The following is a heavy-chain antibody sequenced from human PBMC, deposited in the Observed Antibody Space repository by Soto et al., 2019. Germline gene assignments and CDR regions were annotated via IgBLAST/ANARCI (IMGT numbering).Heavy chain of an antibody. V-gene: IGHV4-31*03. CDR1: GGSIYSGGYY. CDR3: ARGRSGAAGTFDY. CDR2: IYTIENT. Sequence: SETLSLTCTVSGGSIYSGGYYWTWIRQYPGQGLEWIGYIYTIENTYYNPSLESRVTLSEDRSKNQFSLRLTSVTAADTAVYYCARGRSGAAGTFDYWGQGALVTVSS. J-gene: IGHJ4*02. D-gene: IGHD6-13*01.